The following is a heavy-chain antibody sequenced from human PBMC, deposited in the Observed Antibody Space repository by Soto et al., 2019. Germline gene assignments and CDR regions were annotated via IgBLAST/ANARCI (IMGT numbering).Heavy chain of an antibody. J-gene: IGHJ6*02. Sequence: PGGSLRLSCAASGFTFSSYAMTWVRQAPGKGLEWVAAIGGSGDDTYYADSVKGRFTISRDNSKNTLYLQMNSLRAEDTAVYYCARDFRFGYYSSGRYFVGGMDVWGQGTTVTVSS. CDR2: IGGSGDDT. CDR3: ARDFRFGYYSSGRYFVGGMDV. D-gene: IGHD3-10*01. CDR1: GFTFSSYA. V-gene: IGHV3-23*01.